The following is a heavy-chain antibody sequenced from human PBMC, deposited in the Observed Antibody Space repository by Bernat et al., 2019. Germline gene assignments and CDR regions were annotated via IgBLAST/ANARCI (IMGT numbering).Heavy chain of an antibody. CDR3: ARAHRSGYYGGVDY. CDR2: IIPMFGTA. V-gene: IGHV1-69*01. D-gene: IGHD3-3*01. Sequence: QVQLVQSGAEVKKPGSSVKVSCKASGGTFSSYAISWVRQAPGQGLEWMGGIIPMFGTAKYAQKFQVRVTITADESTSTAYMELSRLRSEDTAVYYCARAHRSGYYGGVDYWGQGTLVTVS. CDR1: GGTFSSYA. J-gene: IGHJ4*02.